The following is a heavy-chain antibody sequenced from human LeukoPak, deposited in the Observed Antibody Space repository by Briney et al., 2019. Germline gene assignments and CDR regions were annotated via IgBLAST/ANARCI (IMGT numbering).Heavy chain of an antibody. CDR2: ISSTSTYI. D-gene: IGHD5-18*01. V-gene: IGHV3-21*01. J-gene: IGHJ4*02. Sequence: GGSLRLSCVASGFAFSDDSMNWVRQPPGKGLEWVSSISSTSTYIYYADSMKGRFTISRDNARNSLFLQMNNLRVDDSAVYYCAREYTAMAYDYWGQGTLVTVSS. CDR3: AREYTAMAYDY. CDR1: GFAFSDDS.